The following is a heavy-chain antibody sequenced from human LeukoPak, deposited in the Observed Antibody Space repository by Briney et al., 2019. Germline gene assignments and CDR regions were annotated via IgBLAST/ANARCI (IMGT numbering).Heavy chain of an antibody. D-gene: IGHD6-25*01. V-gene: IGHV1-46*01. CDR1: GYTFTSYY. J-gene: IGHJ4*02. CDR3: ARGLVAAAALDY. Sequence: ASVTVSCKAPGYTFTSYYMHWVRQAPGQGLEWMGMINPSGGSTGYAQKFQARVTMTRDTSTSTVYMELSSLRSEDTAVYYCARGLVAAAALDYWGQGTLVTVSS. CDR2: INPSGGST.